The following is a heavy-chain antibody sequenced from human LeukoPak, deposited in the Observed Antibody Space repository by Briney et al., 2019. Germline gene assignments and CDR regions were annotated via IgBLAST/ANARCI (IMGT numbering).Heavy chain of an antibody. V-gene: IGHV3-23*01. CDR2: ISGSDGNT. D-gene: IGHD2/OR15-2a*01. J-gene: IGHJ1*01. Sequence: GGSLRLSCAASGFTFRNYAMNWVRQAPGEGLEWVSAISGSDGNTYYADSVKGRFTISRDDSKNTLYLQVTSLSAEDTAVYYCAKDSDFRYFQNWGQGTLVTVFS. CDR1: GFTFRNYA. CDR3: AKDSDFRYFQN.